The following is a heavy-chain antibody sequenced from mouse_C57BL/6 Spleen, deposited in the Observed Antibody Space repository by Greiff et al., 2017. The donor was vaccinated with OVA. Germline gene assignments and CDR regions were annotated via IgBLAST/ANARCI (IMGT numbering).Heavy chain of an antibody. Sequence: VQLQQSGPELVKPGASVKISCKASGYAFSSSWMNWVKQRPGKGLEWIGRIYPGDGDTNYNGKFKGKATLTADKSSSTAYMQLSSLTSEDSAVYFCAITGSSLYWYFDVWGTGTTVTVSS. CDR2: IYPGDGDT. D-gene: IGHD1-1*01. V-gene: IGHV1-82*01. CDR3: AITGSSLYWYFDV. CDR1: GYAFSSSW. J-gene: IGHJ1*03.